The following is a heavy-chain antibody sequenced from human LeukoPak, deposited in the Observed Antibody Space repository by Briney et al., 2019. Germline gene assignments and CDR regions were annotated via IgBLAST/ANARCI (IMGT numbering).Heavy chain of an antibody. CDR1: GFTFSDYY. V-gene: IGHV3-11*01. CDR3: ASPGITTTEGDY. CDR2: ISSGGTTI. Sequence: GGSLRLSCAASGFTFSDYYMSWIRQAPGKGLEWVSYISSGGTTIYYADSVKGRFTISMDNAKNSLYLQMNSLRAEDTAVYYCASPGITTTEGDYWGQGILVTVSS. J-gene: IGHJ4*02. D-gene: IGHD1-14*01.